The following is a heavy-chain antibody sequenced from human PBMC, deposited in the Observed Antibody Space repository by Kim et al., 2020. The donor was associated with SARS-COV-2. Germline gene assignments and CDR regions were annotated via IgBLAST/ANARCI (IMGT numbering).Heavy chain of an antibody. Sequence: SETLSLTCTVSGCSISGYYWSWIRQTPDKGLEWIGYVNYSGFTNYNPSLKSRVTISVDTAKSQFSLELSSVTAADTAVYYCAKGAGDGSNHFDFCGKGT. CDR1: GCSISGYY. D-gene: IGHD1-26*01. CDR3: AKGAGDGSNHFDF. J-gene: IGHJ4*02. V-gene: IGHV4-59*13. CDR2: VNYSGFT.